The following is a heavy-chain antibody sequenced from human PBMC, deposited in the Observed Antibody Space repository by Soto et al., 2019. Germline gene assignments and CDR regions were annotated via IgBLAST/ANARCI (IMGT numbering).Heavy chain of an antibody. J-gene: IGHJ4*02. CDR1: GYTFNSYG. Sequence: QVQLVQSGAEVKKPGASVKVSCKASGYTFNSYGISWVRQAPGQALECRGGISAYNGNKKYAQKLQGRGTRTTDTSTSTAYMELRSLRSDDTAVYYCARDSPPVDYWGQGTLVTVSS. CDR3: ARDSPPVDY. V-gene: IGHV1-18*01. CDR2: ISAYNGNK.